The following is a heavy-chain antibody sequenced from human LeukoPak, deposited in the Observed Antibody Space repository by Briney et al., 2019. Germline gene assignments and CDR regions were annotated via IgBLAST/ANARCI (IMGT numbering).Heavy chain of an antibody. V-gene: IGHV4-30-4*07. D-gene: IGHD1-7*01. J-gene: IGHJ4*02. Sequence: ASQTLSLTCAVSGGSISSGGYSWSWIRQPPGKGLEWIGYIYYSGSSNYNPSLKSRVTISVDTSKNQFSLKLSSVTAADTAVYYCARAGFNWNYVGWFDYWGQGTLVTVSS. CDR1: GGSISSGGYS. CDR3: ARAGFNWNYVGWFDY. CDR2: IYYSGSS.